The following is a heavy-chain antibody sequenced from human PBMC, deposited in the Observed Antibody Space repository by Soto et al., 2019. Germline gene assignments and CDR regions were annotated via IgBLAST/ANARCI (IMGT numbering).Heavy chain of an antibody. Sequence: QVQLQESGPGLVKPSETLSLTCTVSGGSISTYYWNWIRQPPGKGLEWIGYIYYGGSANYHPSLKSRVTISVDTSKKQFSLKLSSVTAADPAVYYCARGGHCTNGVCSALDYWGQGPLVTVSS. CDR3: ARGGHCTNGVCSALDY. D-gene: IGHD2-8*01. V-gene: IGHV4-59*08. J-gene: IGHJ4*02. CDR2: IYYGGSA. CDR1: GGSISTYY.